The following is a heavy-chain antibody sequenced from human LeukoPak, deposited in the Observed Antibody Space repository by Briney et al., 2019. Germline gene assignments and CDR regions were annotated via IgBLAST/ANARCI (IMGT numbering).Heavy chain of an antibody. D-gene: IGHD2-2*01. CDR2: ISSSSSHI. CDR1: GFTFSSYS. V-gene: IGHV3-21*01. J-gene: IGHJ3*02. CDR3: ASDIVVVPAAHPDAFDI. Sequence: GGSLRLSCAASGFTFSSYSMNWVRQAPGKGLEWVSSISSSSSHIYYADSVKGRFTISRGNAKNSLYLQMNSLRAEDTAVYHCASDIVVVPAAHPDAFDIWGQGTMVTVSS.